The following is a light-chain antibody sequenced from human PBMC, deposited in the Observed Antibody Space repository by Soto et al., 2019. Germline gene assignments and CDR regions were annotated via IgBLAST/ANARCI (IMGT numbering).Light chain of an antibody. Sequence: DIQMTQSPLSVSASVGDRVSITCRASQDAGNYVAWFQQKPGKAPKSLIYATSRLHRGVPSKFSGSGSGTDFTLTINSLQPEDSATYYCQQYKVYPTFGQGTKVEIK. V-gene: IGKV1-16*02. CDR1: QDAGNY. CDR2: ATS. J-gene: IGKJ1*01. CDR3: QQYKVYPT.